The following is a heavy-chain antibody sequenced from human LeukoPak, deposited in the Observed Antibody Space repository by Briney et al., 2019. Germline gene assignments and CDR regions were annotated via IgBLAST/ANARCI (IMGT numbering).Heavy chain of an antibody. CDR2: IYPDDSDT. CDR1: GYTFSSYW. D-gene: IGHD2-8*01. CDR3: ARLAYCSNDVCYSNYYYSMDV. J-gene: IGHJ6*03. V-gene: IGHV5-51*01. Sequence: GESLKISCKGSGYTFSSYWIGWVRQMPGKGLEWVGIIYPDDSDTRYSPSLQGQVTISADKSISTAYLQWSSLKASDTAMYYCARLAYCSNDVCYSNYYYSMDVWGKGTTVTVSS.